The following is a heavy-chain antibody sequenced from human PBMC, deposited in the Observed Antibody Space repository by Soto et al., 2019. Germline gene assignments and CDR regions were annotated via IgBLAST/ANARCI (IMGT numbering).Heavy chain of an antibody. D-gene: IGHD4-17*01. CDR3: HATVTTPDAFDI. CDR2: IYSGGST. Sequence: EVQLVESGGVLVQPGGSLRLSCAASGFTVSSNYMSWVRQAPGKGLEWVSVIYSGGSTYYADSVKGRFTISRDNSKNTLYLQMNSLRAEDTAVYYCHATVTTPDAFDIWGQGTMVTVSS. CDR1: GFTVSSNY. J-gene: IGHJ3*02. V-gene: IGHV3-66*01.